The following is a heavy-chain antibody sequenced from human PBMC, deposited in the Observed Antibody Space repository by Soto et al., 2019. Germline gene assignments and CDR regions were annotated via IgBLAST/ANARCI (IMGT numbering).Heavy chain of an antibody. V-gene: IGHV3-64*01. CDR3: ARRIPFGYGMDV. J-gene: IGHJ6*02. Sequence: EVQLVESGGGLVQPGGSLRLSCAASGFTFSSYAMHWVRQAPGKGLEYVSVITSSGGNTDYASSVKGRFIISRDNSKNTLYLQMGSLRAEDMAVYYCARRIPFGYGMDVWGQGTTVTVSS. CDR2: ITSSGGNT. CDR1: GFTFSSYA. D-gene: IGHD2-21*01.